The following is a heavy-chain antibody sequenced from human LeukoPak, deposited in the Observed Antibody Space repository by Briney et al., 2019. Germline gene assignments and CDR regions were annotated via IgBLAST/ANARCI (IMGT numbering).Heavy chain of an antibody. CDR1: GFTFSSYA. CDR2: ISYDGGNK. CDR3: AGGSYSSGWYRETTFDY. D-gene: IGHD6-19*01. V-gene: IGHV3-30*04. Sequence: GGSLRLSCAASGFTFSSYAMHWVRQAPGKGLEWVAVISYDGGNKYYADSVKGRFTISRDNSKNTLYLQMNSLRAEDTAVYYCAGGSYSSGWYRETTFDYWGQGTLVTVSS. J-gene: IGHJ4*02.